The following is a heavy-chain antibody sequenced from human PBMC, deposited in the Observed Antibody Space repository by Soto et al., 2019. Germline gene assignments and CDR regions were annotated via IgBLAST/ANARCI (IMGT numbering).Heavy chain of an antibody. J-gene: IGHJ4*02. CDR3: ARDFSGSFDY. V-gene: IGHV1-3*04. CDR2: IYTGSGNT. Sequence: ASVKVSCKASGYTSTSYTMHWVRQAPGQGLEWMGWIYTGSGNTKYSQKFQGRVTITREISANTAYMELSSLRSEDTAVYYCARDFSGSFDYWGQGTLVTVSS. D-gene: IGHD3-10*01. CDR1: GYTSTSYT.